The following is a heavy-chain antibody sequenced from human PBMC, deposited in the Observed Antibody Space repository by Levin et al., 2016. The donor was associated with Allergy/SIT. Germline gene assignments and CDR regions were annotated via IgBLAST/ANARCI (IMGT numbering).Heavy chain of an antibody. CDR3: ARQEPYYYESRGSVMGDAFDI. CDR2: IHPADSDT. CDR1: GFSFTTYW. Sequence: KVSCKGSGFSFTTYWIGWVRQMPGKGLEWMGIIHPADSDTRYSPSFQGQVTISGDKSINTAYLQWSSLKTSDTAMYYCARQEPYYYESRGSVMGDAFDIWGQGTMLTVSS. D-gene: IGHD3-22*01. V-gene: IGHV5-51*01. J-gene: IGHJ3*02.